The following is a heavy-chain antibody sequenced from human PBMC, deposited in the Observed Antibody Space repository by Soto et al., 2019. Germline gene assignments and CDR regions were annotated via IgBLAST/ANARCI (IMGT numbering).Heavy chain of an antibody. J-gene: IGHJ4*02. D-gene: IGHD4-17*01. CDR2: INHSGST. CDR3: ARVYGDYEGYFDY. V-gene: IGHV4-34*01. CDR1: GGSFSGYY. Sequence: PSETLSLTCAVYGGSFSGYYWSWIRQPPGKGLEWIGEINHSGSTNYNPSLKSRVTISVDTSKNQFSLKLSSVTAADTAVYYCARVYGDYEGYFDYWGQGTLVTVSS.